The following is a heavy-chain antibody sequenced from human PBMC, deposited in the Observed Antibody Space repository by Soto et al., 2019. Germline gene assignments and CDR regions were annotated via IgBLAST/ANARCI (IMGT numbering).Heavy chain of an antibody. CDR3: ARDLADSSGSAFAFDI. CDR2: INPNSGGT. J-gene: IGHJ3*02. V-gene: IGHV1-2*02. Sequence: ASVKVSCKASGYTFTGYYMHWVRQARGQGLEWMGWINPNSGGTNYAQKFQGRVTMTRDTSISTAYMELSRLRSDDTAVYYCARDLADSSGSAFAFDIWGQGTMVTVSS. CDR1: GYTFTGYY. D-gene: IGHD3-22*01.